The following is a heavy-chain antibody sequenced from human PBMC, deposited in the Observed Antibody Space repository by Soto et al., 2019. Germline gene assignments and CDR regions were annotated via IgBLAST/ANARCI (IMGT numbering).Heavy chain of an antibody. CDR1: GFTFGNYA. J-gene: IGHJ4*02. CDR2: ISGSGDRT. Sequence: PGWSLRLSCEASGFTFGNYAMTWVRQAPGKGLEWVSTISGSGDRTYYADSVTGRFTISRDNSKNTLYLQMHSLGVEDTAAYFCAKDTVAIRSFYFDSWAQGTLVTVSS. V-gene: IGHV3-23*01. CDR3: AKDTVAIRSFYFDS. D-gene: IGHD2-21*01.